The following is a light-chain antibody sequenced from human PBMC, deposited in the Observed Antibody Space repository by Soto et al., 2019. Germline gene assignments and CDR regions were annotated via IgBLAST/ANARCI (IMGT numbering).Light chain of an antibody. V-gene: IGKV3-20*01. CDR3: QQYVSIPLT. CDR2: GAS. J-gene: IGKJ4*01. CDR1: QSVSSY. Sequence: EIVLTQSPSTLSLSPGERATLSCRASQSVSSYLAWYQQKPGQAPRLLIYGASSRATGIPDRFSGSGSGTDFTLTISRLEPEDFAVYYCQQYVSIPLTFGGGTKVDIK.